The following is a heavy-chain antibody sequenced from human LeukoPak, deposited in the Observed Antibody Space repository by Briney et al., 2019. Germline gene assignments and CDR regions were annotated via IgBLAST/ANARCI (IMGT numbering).Heavy chain of an antibody. CDR1: GFTVSSNY. CDR2: IYSGGST. CDR3: AREMRGPYYYGIDV. V-gene: IGHV3-66*01. J-gene: IGHJ6*02. Sequence: GGSLRLSCAASGFTVSSNYMSWVRQAPGKGLEWVSVIYSGGSTYYADSVKGRFTISRDNSKNTLYLQMNSLRAEDTAVYYCAREMRGPYYYGIDVWGQGTTVTVSS.